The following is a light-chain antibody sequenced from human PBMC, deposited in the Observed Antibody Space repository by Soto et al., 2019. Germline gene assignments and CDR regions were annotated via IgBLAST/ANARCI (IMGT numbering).Light chain of an antibody. CDR2: AAS. CDR3: QQLNTYPRS. Sequence: IQLTQSPSSLSASVGDRVIITCRASQGISSFLAWYQLKPGKAPKLLIYAASTLQSGVPSRFSGSGSGTDFTLTISSLQPEDFATYYCQQLNTYPRSFGGGTKVDIK. CDR1: QGISSF. V-gene: IGKV1-9*01. J-gene: IGKJ4*01.